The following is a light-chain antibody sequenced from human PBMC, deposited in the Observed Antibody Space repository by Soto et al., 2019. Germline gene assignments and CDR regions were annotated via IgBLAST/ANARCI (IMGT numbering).Light chain of an antibody. V-gene: IGKV1-39*01. CDR1: QNIVSH. CDR3: QQSYITPPT. CDR2: AAS. J-gene: IGKJ4*01. Sequence: DIQMTQSPSSLSASVGDRVTIGCRSSQNIVSHLNWYQQKPGKAPKLLIYAASSLQSGVPSRFSGSGSGTDFTLTISSLQPEDCATYYCQQSYITPPTFGGGTKVGIK.